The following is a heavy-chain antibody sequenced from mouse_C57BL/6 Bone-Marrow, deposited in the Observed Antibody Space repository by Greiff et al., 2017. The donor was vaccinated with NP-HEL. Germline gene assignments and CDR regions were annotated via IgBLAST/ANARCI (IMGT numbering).Heavy chain of an antibody. CDR1: GYTFTDYN. CDR2: INPNNGGT. J-gene: IGHJ4*01. Sequence: EVQLQQSGPELVKPGASVKMSCKASGYTFTDYNMHWVKQSHGKSLEWIGYINPNNGGTSYNQKFKGKATLTVNKSSSTAYMELRSLTSEDSAVYYCERGSTTVVAMDYWGQGTSVTVSS. V-gene: IGHV1-22*01. D-gene: IGHD1-1*01. CDR3: ERGSTTVVAMDY.